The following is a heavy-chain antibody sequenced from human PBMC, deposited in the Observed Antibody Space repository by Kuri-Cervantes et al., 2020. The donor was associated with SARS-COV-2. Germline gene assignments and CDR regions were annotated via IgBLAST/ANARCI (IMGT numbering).Heavy chain of an antibody. V-gene: IGHV3-21*01. CDR2: ISSSSSYI. D-gene: IGHD6-19*01. CDR3: ARDGAVAGTFDY. J-gene: IGHJ4*02. CDR1: GFTFSSYS. Sequence: GGSLRLSCAASGFTFSSYSMNWVRQAPGKGLEWVSSISSSSSYIYYADSVKGRFTISRDNAKNSLYLQMNSLRAEDTAVYYCARDGAVAGTFDYWGQGTLVTVSS.